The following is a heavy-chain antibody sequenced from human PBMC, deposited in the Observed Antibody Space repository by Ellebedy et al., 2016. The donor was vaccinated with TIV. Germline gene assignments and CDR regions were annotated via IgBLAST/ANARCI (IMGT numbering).Heavy chain of an antibody. Sequence: GESLKISXAASGFIFSSYAMHWVRQAPGKGLEWVAAISHDAIKKDYADSVKGRFAISRDNSKNTLSLQMDSLRVEDTAVYYCARDRELLRYFDWSAFDYWGQGTLVTVSS. J-gene: IGHJ4*02. CDR2: ISHDAIKK. CDR3: ARDRELLRYFDWSAFDY. D-gene: IGHD3-9*01. CDR1: GFIFSSYA. V-gene: IGHV3-30*09.